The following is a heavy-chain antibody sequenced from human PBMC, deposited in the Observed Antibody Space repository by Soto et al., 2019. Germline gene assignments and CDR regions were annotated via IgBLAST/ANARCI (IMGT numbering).Heavy chain of an antibody. CDR3: AIEAGAGFHHYDGMNV. CDR2: ISFEGKNK. J-gene: IGHJ6*02. V-gene: IGHV3-30*03. D-gene: IGHD3-10*01. CDR1: GFGFSAFG. Sequence: QVQLIESGGGVVQPGGSLRLSCAASGFGFSAFGFHWVRQAPGKGLEWVAVISFEGKNKQYADSVKGRFTISRDNSKNTLHLQMDSLRREDTAVYYCAIEAGAGFHHYDGMNVWGQGTAVTVSS.